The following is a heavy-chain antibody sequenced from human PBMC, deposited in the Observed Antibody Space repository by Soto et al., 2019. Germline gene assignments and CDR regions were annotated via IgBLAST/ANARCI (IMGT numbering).Heavy chain of an antibody. Sequence: QVQLQQWGAGLLKPSETLSLTCAVYGGSFSGYYWSWIRQPPGKGLEWIGEINHSGSTNYNPSLKSRVTISVDTSKNQFSLKLSSVTAADTAVYYCARSKLELRSCPSTRYFDLWGRGTLVTVSS. D-gene: IGHD1-7*01. J-gene: IGHJ2*01. CDR2: INHSGST. CDR3: ARSKLELRSCPSTRYFDL. V-gene: IGHV4-34*01. CDR1: GGSFSGYY.